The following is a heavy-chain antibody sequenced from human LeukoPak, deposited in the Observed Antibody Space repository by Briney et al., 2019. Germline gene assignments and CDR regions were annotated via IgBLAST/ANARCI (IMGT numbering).Heavy chain of an antibody. CDR2: ISAYNGNT. CDR1: GYTFTSYG. V-gene: IGHV1-18*01. CDR3: ARCPRRYCSSTSCFLYYYYGMDV. Sequence: ASVKVSCKASGYTFTSYGISWVRQAPGQGLEWMGWISAYNGNTNYAQELQGRVTMTTDTSTSTAYMELRSLRSDDTAVYYCARCPRRYCSSTSCFLYYYYGMDVWGQGTTVTVSS. D-gene: IGHD2-2*01. J-gene: IGHJ6*02.